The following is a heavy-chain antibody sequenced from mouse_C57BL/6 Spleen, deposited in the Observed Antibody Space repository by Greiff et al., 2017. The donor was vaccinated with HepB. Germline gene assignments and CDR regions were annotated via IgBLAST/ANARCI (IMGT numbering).Heavy chain of an antibody. CDR1: GFTFSSYA. Sequence: EVMLVESGGGLVKPGGSLKLSCAASGFTFSSYAMSWVRQTPEKRLEWVATISDGGSYTYYPDNVKGRFTISRDNAKNNLYLQMSHLKSEDTAMYYCARDRGVVAPWYLDVWGTGTTVTVSS. CDR2: ISDGGSYT. CDR3: ARDRGVVAPWYLDV. J-gene: IGHJ1*03. V-gene: IGHV5-4*01. D-gene: IGHD1-1*01.